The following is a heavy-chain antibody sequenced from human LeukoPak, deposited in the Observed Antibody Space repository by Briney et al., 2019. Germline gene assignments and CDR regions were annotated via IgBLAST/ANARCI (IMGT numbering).Heavy chain of an antibody. CDR3: ARSLSIVVVIAFGDFDY. D-gene: IGHD2-15*01. V-gene: IGHV1-2*02. Sequence: ASVKVSCKASGYTFTGYYIHWVRQAPGQGLEWMGWINPNSGGTSSAQKFQGRVTMTRDTSISTAYMELGRLRSDDTAVYYCARSLSIVVVIAFGDFDYWGQGTLVTVSS. CDR1: GYTFTGYY. CDR2: INPNSGGT. J-gene: IGHJ4*02.